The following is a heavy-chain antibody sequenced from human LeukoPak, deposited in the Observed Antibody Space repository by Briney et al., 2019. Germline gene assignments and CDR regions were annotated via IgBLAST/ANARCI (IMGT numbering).Heavy chain of an antibody. CDR1: GFTFSSYA. V-gene: IGHV3-30-3*01. J-gene: IGHJ4*02. D-gene: IGHD2/OR15-2a*01. CDR2: ISYDGSNK. Sequence: PGRSLRLSCAASGFTFSSYAIHWVRQAPGKGLEWVAVISYDGSNKYYADSVEGRFTISRDNSKNTLYLQMNSLRAEDTAVYYCAKGESKDYLNYFDYLNYFDHWGQGALVTVSS. CDR3: AKGESKDYLNYFDYLNYFDH.